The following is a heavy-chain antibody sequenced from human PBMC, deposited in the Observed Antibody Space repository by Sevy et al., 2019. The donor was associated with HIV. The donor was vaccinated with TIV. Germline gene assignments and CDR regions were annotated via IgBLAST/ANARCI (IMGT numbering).Heavy chain of an antibody. Sequence: GGSLRLSCAASGFTFSNAWMSWVRQAPGKGLEWVGRIKSETEGGAADYAAPVKGRFTILRDDSKNTLFLQMNSLKTEDTAIYYRATYIRNWYGGLSWGQGTLVTVSS. CDR2: IKSETEGGAA. CDR1: GFTFSNAW. J-gene: IGHJ5*02. V-gene: IGHV3-15*01. CDR3: ATYIRNWYGGLS. D-gene: IGHD6-13*01.